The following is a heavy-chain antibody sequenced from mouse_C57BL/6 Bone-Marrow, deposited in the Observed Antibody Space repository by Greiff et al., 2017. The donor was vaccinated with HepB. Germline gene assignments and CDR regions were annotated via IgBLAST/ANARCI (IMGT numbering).Heavy chain of an antibody. CDR2: INPYNGGT. CDR1: GYTFTDYY. D-gene: IGHD3-1*01. V-gene: IGHV1-19*01. CDR3: ARWGLYAMDY. Sequence: EVQLQQSGPVLVKPGASVKMSCKASGYTFTDYYMNWVKQSHGKSLEWIGVINPYNGGTSYNQKFKGKATLTVDKSSSTAYMELNSLTSEDSAVYYCARWGLYAMDYWGQGTSVTVSS. J-gene: IGHJ4*01.